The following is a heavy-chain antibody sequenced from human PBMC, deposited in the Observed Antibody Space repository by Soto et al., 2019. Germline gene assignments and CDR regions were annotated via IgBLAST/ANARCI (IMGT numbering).Heavy chain of an antibody. CDR2: INGDGTTT. CDR1: GFTFSSHW. V-gene: IGHV3-74*01. Sequence: EVQLVESGGGVVQPGGSLRLSCAVSGFTFSSHWMHWVRQAPGKGLVWVSYINGDGTTTTYADSVKGRFTISRDNAKDTLYLQMNSLRAEDTAVYYCARDVSYSMDVWGQGTTVTVSS. J-gene: IGHJ6*02. CDR3: ARDVSYSMDV.